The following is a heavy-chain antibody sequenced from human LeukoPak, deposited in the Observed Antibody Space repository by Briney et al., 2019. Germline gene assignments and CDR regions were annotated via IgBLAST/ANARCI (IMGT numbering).Heavy chain of an antibody. J-gene: IGHJ6*02. Sequence: GGSLRLSCAASGFTFSSYSMNWVRQAPGKGLEWVSYISSSSSTIYYAGSVKGRFTISRDSAKNSLYLQMNSLRDEDTAVYYCARIYYYYYGMDVWGQGTTVTVSS. CDR3: ARIYYYYYGMDV. CDR1: GFTFSSYS. CDR2: ISSSSSTI. V-gene: IGHV3-48*02.